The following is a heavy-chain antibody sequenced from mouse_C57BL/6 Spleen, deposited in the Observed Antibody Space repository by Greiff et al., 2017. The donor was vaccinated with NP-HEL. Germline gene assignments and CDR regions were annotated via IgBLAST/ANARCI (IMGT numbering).Heavy chain of an antibody. CDR2: IDPETGGT. J-gene: IGHJ3*01. V-gene: IGHV1-15*01. CDR1: GYTFTDYE. CDR3: TRSGDGYYAFAY. D-gene: IGHD2-3*01. Sequence: QVQLKQSGAELVRPGASVTLSCKASGYTFTDYEMHWVKQTPVHGLEWIGAIDPETGGTAYNQKFKGKAILTADKSSSTAYMELRSLTSEDSAVYYCTRSGDGYYAFAYWGQGTLVTVSA.